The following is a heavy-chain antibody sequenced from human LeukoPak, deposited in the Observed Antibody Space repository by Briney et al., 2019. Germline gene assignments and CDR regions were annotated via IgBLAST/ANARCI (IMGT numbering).Heavy chain of an antibody. V-gene: IGHV3-11*01. Sequence: GGSLRLSCEASGFSFSDYYMTWIRQAPGKGLEWVSYISISGSTIYYADSVKGRFTISRDNAKNSLYLQMNSLRAEGTAVYYFATVGGEINTMTWGQGTLVTVSP. CDR3: ATVGGEINTMT. J-gene: IGHJ4*02. CDR2: ISISGSTI. D-gene: IGHD3-16*01. CDR1: GFSFSDYY.